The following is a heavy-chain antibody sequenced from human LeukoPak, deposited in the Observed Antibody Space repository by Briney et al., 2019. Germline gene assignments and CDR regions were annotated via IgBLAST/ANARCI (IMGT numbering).Heavy chain of an antibody. Sequence: ASVKVSCKASGYSFTSYGISWVRQAPGQGLEWMGWISTYNGNTNYAQKVQGRVTMTTDTSTSTAYMELRSLRSDDTAVYYCAKGVGTALVHTNLDYWGQGTLVTVSS. J-gene: IGHJ4*02. D-gene: IGHD5-18*01. CDR3: AKGVGTALVHTNLDY. CDR2: ISTYNGNT. CDR1: GYSFTSYG. V-gene: IGHV1-18*01.